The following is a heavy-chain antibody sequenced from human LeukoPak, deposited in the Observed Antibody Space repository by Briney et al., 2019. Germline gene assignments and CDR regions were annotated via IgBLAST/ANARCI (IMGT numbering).Heavy chain of an antibody. CDR1: GGSISSSSYY. D-gene: IGHD3-10*01. Sequence: PSETLSLTCTVSGGSISSSSYYWGWLRQPPGKVLEWIGSIYYSGSTYYNPSRKSRVTISVDTSTNQLSLKLSSVTAADTAVYYCARPIMVRGVISWFDPWGQGTLVTVSS. CDR2: IYYSGST. J-gene: IGHJ5*02. CDR3: ARPIMVRGVISWFDP. V-gene: IGHV4-39*01.